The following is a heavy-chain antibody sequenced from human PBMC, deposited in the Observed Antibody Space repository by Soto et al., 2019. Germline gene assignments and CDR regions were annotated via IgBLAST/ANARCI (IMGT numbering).Heavy chain of an antibody. CDR2: IKQDGSEK. CDR3: ARGYTGNYS. D-gene: IGHD1-26*01. V-gene: IGHV3-7*01. J-gene: IGHJ4*02. CDR1: GFTFSTYW. Sequence: GGSLRLSCAASGFTFSTYWMTWVRQAPGKGLEWVANIKQDGSEKYYVASVKGRFTISRDNAKNSLYLQMNSLRDEDTAVYYCARGYTGNYSWGQGTLVTVSS.